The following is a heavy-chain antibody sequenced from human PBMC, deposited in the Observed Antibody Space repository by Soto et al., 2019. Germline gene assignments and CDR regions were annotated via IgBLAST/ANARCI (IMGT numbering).Heavy chain of an antibody. V-gene: IGHV3-48*02. D-gene: IGHD3-3*01. J-gene: IGHJ5*02. CDR3: ARVIWSGHLSSDL. CDR2: ISSSSSII. Sequence: EVQVVESGGGLVQPGGSLRLSCAASGFTFSSNSMNWVRQAPGKGLEWISYISSSSSIIYADSVKGRFTISRDNAKNSLYRQKHSLIYEDTAVDYCARVIWSGHLSSDLWGQGTLVTVSS. CDR1: GFTFSSNS.